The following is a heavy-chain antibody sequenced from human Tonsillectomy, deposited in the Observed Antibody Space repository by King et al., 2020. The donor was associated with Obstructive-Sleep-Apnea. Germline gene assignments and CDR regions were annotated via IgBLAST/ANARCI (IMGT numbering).Heavy chain of an antibody. D-gene: IGHD6-6*01. CDR1: GGSISSSSYY. CDR2: IYYSGST. V-gene: IGHV4-39*07. Sequence: HLQLQESGPGLVKPSENLSLTCTVSGGSISSSSYYWGWIRQPPGKGLEWIGSIYYSGSTYYNPSLKSRVTISVDTSKNQFSLKLSSVTAADTAVYYCATPYSSSSRAYYYYGMDVWGQGTTVTVSS. J-gene: IGHJ6*02. CDR3: ATPYSSSSRAYYYYGMDV.